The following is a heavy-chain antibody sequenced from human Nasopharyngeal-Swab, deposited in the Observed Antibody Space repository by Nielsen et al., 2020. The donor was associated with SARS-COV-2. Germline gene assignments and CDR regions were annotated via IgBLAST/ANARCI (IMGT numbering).Heavy chain of an antibody. J-gene: IGHJ3*02. CDR2: TSSSSSYI. V-gene: IGHV3-21*01. CDR3: ARGLSLVGATNDAFDI. Sequence: WIRQPPGKGLEWVSSTSSSSSYIYYADSVKGRFTISRDNAKNSLYLQMNSLRAEDTAVYYCARGLSLVGATNDAFDIWGQGTMVTVSS. D-gene: IGHD1-26*01.